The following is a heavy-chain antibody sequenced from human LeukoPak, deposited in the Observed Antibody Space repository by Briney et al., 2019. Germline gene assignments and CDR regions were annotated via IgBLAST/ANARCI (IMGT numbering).Heavy chain of an antibody. CDR2: INHSGST. J-gene: IGHJ4*02. CDR1: GGSFSGYY. Sequence: PSETLSLTCAVYGGSFSGYYWSWIRQPPGKGLEWIGEINHSGSTNYNPSLKSRVTISVDTSKNQFSLKLSSVTAADTAVYYCARARYYDSSGYYCWGQGTLVTVSS. CDR3: ARARYYDSSGYYC. D-gene: IGHD3-22*01. V-gene: IGHV4-34*01.